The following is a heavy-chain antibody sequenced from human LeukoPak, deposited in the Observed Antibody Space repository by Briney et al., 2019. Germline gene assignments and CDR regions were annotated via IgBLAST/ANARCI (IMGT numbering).Heavy chain of an antibody. CDR1: GGSISSYY. CDR2: IYYTGSTYRNPSLNSGTT. D-gene: IGHD2-2*01. V-gene: IGHV4-59*06. CDR3: ARDRGRKYQLRYWYFDP. Sequence: SETLSLTCTVSGGSISSYYWSWIRQHPGRGLEWIGYIYYTGSTYRNPSLNSGTTYYNPSLKSRATISGDTSRNQFSLKLSSVTAADTAVYHCARDRGRKYQLRYWYFDPWGRGTLVTVSS. J-gene: IGHJ2*01.